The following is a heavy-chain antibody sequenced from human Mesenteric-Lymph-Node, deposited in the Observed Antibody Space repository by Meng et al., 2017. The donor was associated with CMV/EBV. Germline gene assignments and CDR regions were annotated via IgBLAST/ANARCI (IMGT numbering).Heavy chain of an antibody. V-gene: IGHV1-69*01. D-gene: IGHD6-13*01. CDR3: ARSISAAGAFDY. Sequence: CKASGGTFSSYAITWVRQAPGQGLECVGEIIPVFGTVNYAQKFQGRVTITADESTSTAYMELSSLRSEDTAIYYCARSISAAGAFDYWGQGTLVTVSS. J-gene: IGHJ4*02. CDR2: IIPVFGTV. CDR1: GGTFSSYA.